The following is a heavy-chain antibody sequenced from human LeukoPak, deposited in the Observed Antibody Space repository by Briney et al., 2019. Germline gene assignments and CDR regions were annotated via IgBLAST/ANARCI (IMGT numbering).Heavy chain of an antibody. V-gene: IGHV4-38-2*02. CDR1: GYSISSGYY. Sequence: SETLSLTCTVSGYSISSGYYWGWIRQPPGKGLEWIGCIHHSGSSYYNPSLKSRVTISVDTSKNQFSLNLISVTAADTATYYCARDRPSWSGDKSIHYWGQGTLVTVSS. CDR2: IHHSGSS. CDR3: ARDRPSWSGDKSIHY. D-gene: IGHD3-10*01. J-gene: IGHJ4*02.